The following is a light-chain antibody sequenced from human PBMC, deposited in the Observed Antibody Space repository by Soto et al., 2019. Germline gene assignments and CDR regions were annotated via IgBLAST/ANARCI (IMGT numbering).Light chain of an antibody. J-gene: IGLJ2*01. CDR2: EVN. Sequence: QSVLTQPPSASGSPGQSVTISCTGTSNDVGTYNYVSWYQQHPGKAPRLIIYEVNKRPSGVPDRFSGSKSGNTASLTVSGLQAEDEADYYCSSYAGSNTVVFGGGTKLTVL. V-gene: IGLV2-8*01. CDR3: SSYAGSNTVV. CDR1: SNDVGTYNY.